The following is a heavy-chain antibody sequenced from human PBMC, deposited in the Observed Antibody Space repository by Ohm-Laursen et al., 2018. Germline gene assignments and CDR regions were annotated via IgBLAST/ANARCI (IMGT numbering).Heavy chain of an antibody. V-gene: IGHV3-11*01. CDR3: ASVTGF. Sequence: GSLRLSCAASGLTFDSETMTWTRQAPGKGLEWVSYISSSGNAISYTDSVKGRFTVSSDNAKNSLYLQMNSLRAEDTAVYYCASVTGFWGQGTMVTVS. D-gene: IGHD1-14*01. CDR2: ISSSGNAI. CDR1: GLTFDSET. J-gene: IGHJ3*01.